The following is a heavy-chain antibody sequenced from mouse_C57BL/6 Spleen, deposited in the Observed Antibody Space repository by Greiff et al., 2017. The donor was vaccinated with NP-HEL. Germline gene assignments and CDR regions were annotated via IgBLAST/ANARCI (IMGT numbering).Heavy chain of an antibody. CDR1: GFTFSDYG. CDR2: ISSGSSTI. Sequence: EVKLMESGGGLVKPGGSLKLSCAASGFTFSDYGMHWVRQAPEKGLAWVAYISSGSSTIYYADTVKGRFTISRDNAKNTLFLQMTSRRSEDTAMYYCARVYYGNSLDVWGTGTTVTVSS. V-gene: IGHV5-17*01. D-gene: IGHD2-1*01. CDR3: ARVYYGNSLDV. J-gene: IGHJ1*03.